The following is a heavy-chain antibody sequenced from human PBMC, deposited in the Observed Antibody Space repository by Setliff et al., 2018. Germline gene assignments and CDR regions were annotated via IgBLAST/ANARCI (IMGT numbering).Heavy chain of an antibody. J-gene: IGHJ4*02. CDR2: IHYRGTT. V-gene: IGHV4-59*05. D-gene: IGHD1-7*01. CDR1: GASVSSLY. Sequence: PSETLSLTCKVSGASVSSLYWNWIRQPPGKGLEWIGRIHYRGTTYSNASLASRLTLSVDTSKNQFSLKLTSVTAADTAVYYCARTGTYRYFDSWGQGSRVTVSS. CDR3: ARTGTYRYFDS.